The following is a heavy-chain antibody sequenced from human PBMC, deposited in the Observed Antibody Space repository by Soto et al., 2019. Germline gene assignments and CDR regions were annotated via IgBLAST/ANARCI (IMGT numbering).Heavy chain of an antibody. Sequence: PSETLSLTCAVYGGSFSRSYWSWIRQAPGKGLEWIGEINHSGSTNYNPSLKSRITISVDTSKNQFSLQLSSVTAADTAVYYCARGGSILTGYYKSRGYHFDYWGQXALVTVS. D-gene: IGHD3-9*01. J-gene: IGHJ4*02. CDR1: GGSFSRSY. CDR3: ARGGSILTGYYKSRGYHFDY. CDR2: INHSGST. V-gene: IGHV4-34*01.